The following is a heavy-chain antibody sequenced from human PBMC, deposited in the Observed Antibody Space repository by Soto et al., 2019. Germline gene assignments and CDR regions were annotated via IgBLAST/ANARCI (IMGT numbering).Heavy chain of an antibody. J-gene: IGHJ6*02. Sequence: QVQLVQSGAEVKNPGASVKVSCKASGYTFTRYGIGWARQAPGQGLEWMGWINTYNGNTNYAQNVQGRVTLTTDTTTSTANTELRSLRSNDTAKYSWAMVDVDVTPSPQDVWGQGTTVTVSS. CDR1: GYTFTRYG. CDR3: AMVDVDVTPSPQDV. V-gene: IGHV1-18*01. D-gene: IGHD2-2*03. CDR2: INTYNGNT.